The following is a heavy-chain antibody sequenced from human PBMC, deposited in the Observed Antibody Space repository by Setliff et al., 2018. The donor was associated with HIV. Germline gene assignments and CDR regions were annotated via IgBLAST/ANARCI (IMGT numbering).Heavy chain of an antibody. Sequence: ASVKVSCKASGYTFTSYDINWVRQATGQGLEWMGWMNPNSGNTGYAQKFQGRVTMTRNTSISTAYMELSSLRSEDTAMYYCARDRGYSGNDYRNAFDIWGQGTMVTVSS. V-gene: IGHV1-8*02. CDR3: ARDRGYSGNDYRNAFDI. D-gene: IGHD5-12*01. CDR2: MNPNSGNT. CDR1: GYTFTSYD. J-gene: IGHJ3*02.